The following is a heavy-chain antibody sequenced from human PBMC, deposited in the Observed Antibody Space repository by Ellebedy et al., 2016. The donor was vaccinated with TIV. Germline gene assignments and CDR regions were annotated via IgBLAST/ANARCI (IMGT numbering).Heavy chain of an antibody. D-gene: IGHD6-13*01. Sequence: GESLKISXAASGFTFSSYSRNWVRQAPGKGLEWVSSISSSSSYIYYADSVKGRFTISRDNAKNSLYLQMNSLRAEDTAVYYCARDRGGAAAASDAFDIWGQGTMVTVSS. CDR1: GFTFSSYS. CDR3: ARDRGGAAAASDAFDI. J-gene: IGHJ3*02. CDR2: ISSSSSYI. V-gene: IGHV3-21*01.